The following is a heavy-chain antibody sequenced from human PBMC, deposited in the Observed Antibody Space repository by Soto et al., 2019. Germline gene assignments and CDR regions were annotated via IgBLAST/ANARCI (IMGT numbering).Heavy chain of an antibody. V-gene: IGHV3-13*01. CDR2: IGTAGDT. CDR1: GFTFSSYD. Sequence: GGSLRLSCAATGFTFSSYDMYWVRQATGKGLEWVSAIGTAGDTYYPGSVKGRFTISRENAKNSLYLQMNSLRAGDTALYYCARGWLATGGSLSYMDVWGKGTTVTVSS. D-gene: IGHD6-13*01. J-gene: IGHJ6*03. CDR3: ARGWLATGGSLSYMDV.